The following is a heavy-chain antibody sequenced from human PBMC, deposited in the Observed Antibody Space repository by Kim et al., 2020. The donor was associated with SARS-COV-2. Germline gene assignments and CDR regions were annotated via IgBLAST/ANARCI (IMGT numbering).Heavy chain of an antibody. D-gene: IGHD3-22*01. CDR2: IYYSGST. J-gene: IGHJ4*02. CDR1: GGSISSSSYY. Sequence: SETLSLTCTVSGGSISSSSYYWGWIRQPPGKGLEWIGSIYYSGSTYYNPSLKSRVTISVDTSKNQFSLKLSSVTAADTAVYYCARRFQRNYYDSSGYYFDYRGQGTLVTVSS. CDR3: ARRFQRNYYDSSGYYFDY. V-gene: IGHV4-39*01.